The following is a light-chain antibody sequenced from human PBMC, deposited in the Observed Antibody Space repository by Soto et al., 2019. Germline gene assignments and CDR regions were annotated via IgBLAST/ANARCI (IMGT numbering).Light chain of an antibody. CDR1: SSDVGDYNY. CDR3: SSYTSSIRI. Sequence: QSALTQPASVSGSPGQSITISCSGFSSDVGDYNYVSWYQQHAGKVPKLIIYEVTNRPLGVSSRFSGSKSGYTASLTISGLQTDEDADYYCSSYTSSIRIFGAGTTVTVL. J-gene: IGLJ2*01. V-gene: IGLV2-14*01. CDR2: EVT.